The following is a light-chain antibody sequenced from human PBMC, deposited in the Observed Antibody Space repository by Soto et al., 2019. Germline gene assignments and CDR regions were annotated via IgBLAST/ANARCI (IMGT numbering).Light chain of an antibody. Sequence: SYDLTQPPSVSVAPGQTARITCGGNNIGSKSVHWYQQKQGQAPVLVVYDDSDRPSGIPERFSGYNSGNTANLTISRVEAGDEADYYCQVWDSSSDHPYVFGTGTKVTVL. V-gene: IGLV3-21*02. CDR2: DDS. CDR1: NIGSKS. J-gene: IGLJ1*01. CDR3: QVWDSSSDHPYV.